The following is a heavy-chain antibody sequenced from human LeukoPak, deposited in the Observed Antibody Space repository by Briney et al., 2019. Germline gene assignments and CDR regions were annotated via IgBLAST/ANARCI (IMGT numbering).Heavy chain of an antibody. D-gene: IGHD3-10*01. CDR1: GFTFSSYW. V-gene: IGHV3-74*01. CDR2: INSDGSST. J-gene: IGHJ4*02. CDR3: ASGNPYDSGPFDY. Sequence: GGSLRLSCAASGFTFSSYWMHWVRQAPGKGLVWVSRINSDGSSTSYADSVKGRFTISRDNAKNTLYLQMNSLRAEDTAVYYCASGNPYDSGPFDYWGQGTLVTVSS.